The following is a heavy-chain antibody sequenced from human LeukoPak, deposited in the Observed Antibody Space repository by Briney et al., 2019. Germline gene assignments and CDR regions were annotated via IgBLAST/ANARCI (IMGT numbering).Heavy chain of an antibody. CDR2: VYYGGSNK. V-gene: IGHV3-30*03. CDR1: GFTFSTYG. CDR3: ARDLGSVAAPGGFDL. Sequence: GGSLRLSCVASGFTFSTYGMHWVRQAPGKGLEWVAVVYYGGSNKEYVDSVKGRFTISRDNSKSTLYLQMNTLRTEDTAVYYCARDLGSVAAPGGFDLWGQGTMVTVSS. D-gene: IGHD6-6*01. J-gene: IGHJ3*01.